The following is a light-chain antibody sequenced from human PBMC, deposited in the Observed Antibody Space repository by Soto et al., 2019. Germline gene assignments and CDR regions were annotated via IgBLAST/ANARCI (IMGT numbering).Light chain of an antibody. V-gene: IGKV3-20*01. CDR3: LQYASSPLT. CDR1: QSVAKSY. CDR2: GAS. J-gene: IGKJ4*01. Sequence: ETVLTQSPGTLSLSPGERANLSCRASQSVAKSYLAWYQHKPGQGPRLLISGASSRATGIPDRFSGSGSGTDFTLTISRLEPEDFAVYYCLQYASSPLTFGGGTKVEI.